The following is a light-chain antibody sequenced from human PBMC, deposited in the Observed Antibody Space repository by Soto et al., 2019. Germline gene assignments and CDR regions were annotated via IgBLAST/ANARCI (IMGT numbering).Light chain of an antibody. Sequence: DVQMTHSPSTLSASVGDRVTITCRASQSISSWLAWYKQKPGRAPNLLIYDASTLQSGVSSRFSGSGSGTEFTLTINRLQPDDFATYYCQQYKSYSQFTFGQGTRLEIK. CDR1: QSISSW. CDR3: QQYKSYSQFT. V-gene: IGKV1-5*01. J-gene: IGKJ5*01. CDR2: DAS.